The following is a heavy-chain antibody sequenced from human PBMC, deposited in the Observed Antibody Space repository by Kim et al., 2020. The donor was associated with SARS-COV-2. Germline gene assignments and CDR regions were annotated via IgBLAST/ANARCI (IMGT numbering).Heavy chain of an antibody. Sequence: GGSLRLSCAASGFTFSSYAMSWVRQAPGKGLEWVSAISGSGGSTYYADSVKGRFTISRDNSQNTLFLQMNSLRAEDTAIYYCAKDLFGGGAAAGYFDLWGRGTLVTVSS. CDR3: AKDLFGGGAAAGYFDL. D-gene: IGHD3-16*01. V-gene: IGHV3-23*01. CDR2: ISGSGGST. J-gene: IGHJ2*01. CDR1: GFTFSSYA.